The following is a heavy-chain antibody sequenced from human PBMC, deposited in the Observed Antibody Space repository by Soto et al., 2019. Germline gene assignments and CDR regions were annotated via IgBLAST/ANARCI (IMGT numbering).Heavy chain of an antibody. CDR2: TSYDGGKM. Sequence: QVQLVESGGGVVQPGGSLRLSCAASGFTFQNYSMHWVRQAPGKGLEWVAVTSYDGGKMFYADSVQGRFTISRDNSKYTLDLQMNSLRPGGTAVYYCARVESSGTSKYFIDYWGQGTLVTVSS. CDR3: ARVESSGTSKYFIDY. CDR1: GFTFQNYS. V-gene: IGHV3-30*03. J-gene: IGHJ4*02. D-gene: IGHD3-10*01.